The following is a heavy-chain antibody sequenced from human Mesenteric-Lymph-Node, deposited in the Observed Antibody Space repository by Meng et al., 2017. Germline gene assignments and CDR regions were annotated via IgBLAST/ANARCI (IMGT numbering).Heavy chain of an antibody. V-gene: IGHV3-48*03. CDR1: GFTFSSYE. J-gene: IGHJ4*02. Sequence: GESLKISCAASGFTFSSYEMNWVRRAPGKGLEWVSYISSSGSTIYYADSVKGRFTISRDNAKNSLYLQMNSLRAEDMAVYYCARDLFGPNYYDSSGYNDYWGQGTLVTVSS. CDR3: ARDLFGPNYYDSSGYNDY. CDR2: ISSSGSTI. D-gene: IGHD3-22*01.